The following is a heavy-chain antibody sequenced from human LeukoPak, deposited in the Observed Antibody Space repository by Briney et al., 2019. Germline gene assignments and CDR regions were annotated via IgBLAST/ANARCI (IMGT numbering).Heavy chain of an antibody. CDR2: ISAYNGNT. Sequence: ASVKVSCKASGYTFTSYAISWVRQAPGQGLEWMGWISAYNGNTNYARKLQGRVTMTTDTSTSTAYMELRSLRSDDTAVYYCAREALRLGELSLGYWGQGTLVTVSS. J-gene: IGHJ4*02. V-gene: IGHV1-18*01. CDR3: AREALRLGELSLGY. D-gene: IGHD3-16*02. CDR1: GYTFTSYA.